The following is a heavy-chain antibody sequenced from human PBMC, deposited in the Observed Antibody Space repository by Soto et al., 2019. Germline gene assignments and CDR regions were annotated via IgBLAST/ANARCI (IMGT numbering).Heavy chain of an antibody. Sequence: SVKVSCKASGGTFSSYAISWVRQAPGQGLEWMGGIIPIFGTANYAQKFQGRVTITADESTSTAYMELSSLRPEDTAVYYCARDPTPYYDILTGYYSPREFDYWGQGTLVTVSS. CDR1: GGTFSSYA. CDR2: IIPIFGTA. CDR3: ARDPTPYYDILTGYYSPREFDY. V-gene: IGHV1-69*13. D-gene: IGHD3-9*01. J-gene: IGHJ4*02.